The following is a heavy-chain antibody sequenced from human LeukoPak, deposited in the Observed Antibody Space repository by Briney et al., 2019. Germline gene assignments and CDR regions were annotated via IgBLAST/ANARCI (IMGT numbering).Heavy chain of an antibody. J-gene: IGHJ3*02. CDR1: GYTFTGYY. V-gene: IGHV1-2*02. D-gene: IGHD3-3*01. Sequence: ASVKVSCKASGYTFTGYYMHWVRQAPGQGLEWMGWINPNSGGTNYAQKFQGRVTMARDTSISTAYMELSRLRSDDTAVYYCARDLEWLYPGGAFDIWGQGTMVTVSS. CDR2: INPNSGGT. CDR3: ARDLEWLYPGGAFDI.